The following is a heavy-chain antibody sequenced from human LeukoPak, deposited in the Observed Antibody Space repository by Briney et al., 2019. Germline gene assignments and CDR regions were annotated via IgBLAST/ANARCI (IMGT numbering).Heavy chain of an antibody. D-gene: IGHD3-22*01. CDR2: ISVYNGNT. CDR3: ARGNEITMIVVVTHSYFDY. J-gene: IGHJ4*02. Sequence: ASVKVSCKASGYTFTSYGISWLRQAPGQGLEWMGWISVYNGNTNSAQKLQGRVTMTTDTSTSTAYMELSSLRSEDTAVYYCARGNEITMIVVVTHSYFDYWGQGTLVTVSS. CDR1: GYTFTSYG. V-gene: IGHV1-18*01.